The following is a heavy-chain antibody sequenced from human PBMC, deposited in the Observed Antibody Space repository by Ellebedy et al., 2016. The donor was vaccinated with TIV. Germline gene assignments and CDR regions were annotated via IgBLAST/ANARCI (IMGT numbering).Heavy chain of an antibody. J-gene: IGHJ4*02. CDR1: GGSISTSSYY. D-gene: IGHD1-1*01. Sequence: SETLSLTCTVSGGSISTSSYYWVWIRQPPGKGLEWIGSIYYSGSTYYNPSLKSRITISVDTSKNQFSLKLTSVTAADTAMYYCTRGGTSNSDYWGQGTLVTVSS. CDR2: IYYSGST. V-gene: IGHV4-39*07. CDR3: TRGGTSNSDY.